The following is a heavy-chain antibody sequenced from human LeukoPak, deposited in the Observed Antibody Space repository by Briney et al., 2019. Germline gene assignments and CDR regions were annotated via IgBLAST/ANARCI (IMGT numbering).Heavy chain of an antibody. CDR3: ARGGDIVVVPAAERGWFDP. D-gene: IGHD2-2*01. CDR2: TIPIFGTA. Sequence: SVKVSCKASGGTFSSYAISWVRQAPGQGLGWMGGTIPIFGTANYAQKFQGRVTITADESTSTAYMELSSLRSEDTAVYYCARGGDIVVVPAAERGWFDPWGQGTLVTVSS. J-gene: IGHJ5*02. CDR1: GGTFSSYA. V-gene: IGHV1-69*13.